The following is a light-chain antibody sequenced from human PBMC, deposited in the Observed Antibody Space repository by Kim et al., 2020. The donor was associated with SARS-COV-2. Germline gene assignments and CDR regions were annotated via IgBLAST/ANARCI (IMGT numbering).Light chain of an antibody. CDR1: QSVSSSY. CDR2: GAS. CDR3: HQYVISPT. J-gene: IGKJ1*01. V-gene: IGKV3-20*01. Sequence: EIVLTQSPGTLSLSPGERATLSCRASQSVSSSYLAWYQQKPGQAPRLLIYGASSRATGIPDRFSGSGSGTDFTLTISRLEPEDFAVYYCHQYVISPTFGQGTKVDIK.